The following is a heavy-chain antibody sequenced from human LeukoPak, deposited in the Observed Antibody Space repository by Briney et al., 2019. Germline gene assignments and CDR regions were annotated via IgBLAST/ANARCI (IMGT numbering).Heavy chain of an antibody. D-gene: IGHD3-10*01. V-gene: IGHV4-38-2*02. CDR3: ARGVSYSYGSGGGFIDY. Sequence: SETLSLTCTVSGYSISSGYYWGWIRQPPGKGLEWIGSIYHSGSTYYNPSLMSRVTISVDTSKNQFSLKLSSVTAADTAVYYCARGVSYSYGSGGGFIDYWGQGTLVTVSS. J-gene: IGHJ4*02. CDR1: GYSISSGYY. CDR2: IYHSGST.